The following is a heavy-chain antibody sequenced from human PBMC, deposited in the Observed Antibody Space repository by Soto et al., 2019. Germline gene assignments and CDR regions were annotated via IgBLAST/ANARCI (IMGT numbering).Heavy chain of an antibody. D-gene: IGHD3-22*01. CDR2: IIPIFGTA. J-gene: IGHJ6*02. CDR3: ARDTLPLSYYYDSSGPYYYGMDV. CDR1: GGTFSSYA. V-gene: IGHV1-69*13. Sequence: GASVKVSCKASGGTFSSYAISWVRQAPGQGLEWMGGIIPIFGTANYAQKFQGRVTITADESTSTAYMELSSLRSEDTAVYYCARDTLPLSYYYDSSGPYYYGMDVWGQGTTVTVSS.